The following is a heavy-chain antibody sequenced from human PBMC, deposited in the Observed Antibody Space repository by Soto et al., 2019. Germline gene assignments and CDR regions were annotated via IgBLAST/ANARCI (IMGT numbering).Heavy chain of an antibody. CDR2: IYWDDDK. CDR3: ASGGDTTDRFDY. J-gene: IGHJ4*02. D-gene: IGHD3-16*01. V-gene: IGHV2-5*02. Sequence: QITLKESGPPLVKPTQTLTLTCTFSGFSLSTSGVGVGWIRQPPGKALELLALIYWDDDKRYSPSLKSRLTTPKDTAKHLLVLTMPNMDPVDTATYYCASGGDTTDRFDYWGQGTLVTVSS. CDR1: GFSLSTSGVG.